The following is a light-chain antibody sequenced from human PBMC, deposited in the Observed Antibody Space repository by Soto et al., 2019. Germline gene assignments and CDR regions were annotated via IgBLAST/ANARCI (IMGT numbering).Light chain of an antibody. CDR3: CSYAASSLAL. V-gene: IGLV2-11*01. CDR2: DVT. CDR1: SRDVGGYNY. J-gene: IGLJ2*01. Sequence: QSALTQPRSVSGSPGQSVPISCTGTSRDVGGYNYVSWYQHHPGKVPKLMIYDVTKRPSGVPDRFSGSKSGNTASLTISGLQAEDEADYYCCSYAASSLALFGGGTKLTVL.